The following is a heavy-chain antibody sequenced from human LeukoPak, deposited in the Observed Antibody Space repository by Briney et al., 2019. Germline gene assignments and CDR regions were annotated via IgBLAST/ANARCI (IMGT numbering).Heavy chain of an antibody. V-gene: IGHV4-61*02. D-gene: IGHD3-16*01. J-gene: IGHJ4*02. CDR1: GGSISSGSYY. Sequence: SQTLSLTCTVSGGSISSGSYYWSWIRQPAGKGLEWIGRIYTSGSTNYNPSLKSRVTMSVDTSKNQFSLKLSSVTAADTAVYYCARVVSGTWAFDYWGQGTLVTVSS. CDR2: IYTSGST. CDR3: ARVVSGTWAFDY.